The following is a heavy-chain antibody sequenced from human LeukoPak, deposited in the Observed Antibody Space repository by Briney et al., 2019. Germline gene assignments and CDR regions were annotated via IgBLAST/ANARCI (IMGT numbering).Heavy chain of an antibody. CDR3: ARALGELWFLYYGMDV. J-gene: IGHJ6*02. CDR2: ISAYNGNT. V-gene: IGHV1-18*01. CDR1: GYTFTSYG. Sequence: GASVKVSCKASGYTFTSYGISWVRQAPGQGLEWMGWISAYNGNTNYAQKLQGRVTMTTDTSTSTAYMELRSLRSDDTAVYYCARALGELWFLYYGMDVWGQGTRSPSP. D-gene: IGHD3-10*01.